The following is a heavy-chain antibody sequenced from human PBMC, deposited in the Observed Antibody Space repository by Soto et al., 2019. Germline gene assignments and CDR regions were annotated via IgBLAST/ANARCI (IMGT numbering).Heavy chain of an antibody. CDR3: GRRIAVAGNLDY. D-gene: IGHD6-19*01. J-gene: IGHJ4*02. Sequence: EVQLVESGGGLVKPGGSLRLSCAASGFTFSSYSMNWVRQAPGKGLEWVSSISSSSSYIYYADSVKGRFTISRDNPKNSLYLQMNSLRAEDTAVYYCGRRIAVAGNLDYWGQGTLVTVSS. V-gene: IGHV3-21*01. CDR1: GFTFSSYS. CDR2: ISSSSSYI.